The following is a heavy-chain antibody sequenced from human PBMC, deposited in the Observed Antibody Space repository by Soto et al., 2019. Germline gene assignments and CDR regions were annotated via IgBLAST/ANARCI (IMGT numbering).Heavy chain of an antibody. CDR1: GLTVVTND. Sequence: EVQLMESGGDLVQPGGSLRLSCAASGLTVVTNDMTWVRQAPGKGLEWVSVIYGGGGTDYAASVKGRFTISRENSKNTVYLQMNSLRGDDTAVYYCASPRGRDAFDLWGQGTRVIVSS. CDR2: IYGGGGT. D-gene: IGHD3-16*01. J-gene: IGHJ3*01. V-gene: IGHV3-66*01. CDR3: ASPRGRDAFDL.